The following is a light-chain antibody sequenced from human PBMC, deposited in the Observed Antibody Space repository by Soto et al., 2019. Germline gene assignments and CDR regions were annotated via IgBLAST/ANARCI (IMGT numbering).Light chain of an antibody. J-gene: IGKJ1*01. Sequence: EIVLTQSPDTPSLSPGERATLSCKASRTVSSSYLAWYQQIPGQAPRLLIYAASSRATGIPDRFGGSGSGTDFTLTINRLEPEDFAVYYCQQNGRTFGQGTKVDIK. V-gene: IGKV3-20*01. CDR2: AAS. CDR1: RTVSSSY. CDR3: QQNGRT.